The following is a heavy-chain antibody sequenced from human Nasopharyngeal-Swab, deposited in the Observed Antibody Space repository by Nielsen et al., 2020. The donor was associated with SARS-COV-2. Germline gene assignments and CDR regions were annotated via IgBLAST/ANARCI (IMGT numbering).Heavy chain of an antibody. CDR2: IYYSGST. V-gene: IGHV4-39*02. D-gene: IGHD2-15*01. Sequence: SETLSLTCTVSGGSISSSSYYWGWIRQPPGKGLEWIGSIYYSGSTYYNPSLKSRVTISVDTSKNQFSLKLRAVTAADTAVYYCAREYCSGGSCYSPVGRKRNWFDPWGQGTLVTVSS. J-gene: IGHJ5*02. CDR1: GGSISSSSYY. CDR3: AREYCSGGSCYSPVGRKRNWFDP.